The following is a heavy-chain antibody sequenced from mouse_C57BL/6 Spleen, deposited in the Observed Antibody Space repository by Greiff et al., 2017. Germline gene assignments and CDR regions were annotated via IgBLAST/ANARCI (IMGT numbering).Heavy chain of an antibody. J-gene: IGHJ2*01. V-gene: IGHV1-39*01. D-gene: IGHD1-1*01. CDR3: AASVVAAGDY. CDR2: INPNYGTT. CDR1: GYSFTDYN. Sequence: EVQLQQSGAELAKPGASVKISCKASGYSFTDYNMNWVKQSTGKSLEWIGVINPNYGTTSYNQKFKGKATLTVDKSSSPAYMHLNSLTSEDSAVLYGAASVVAAGDYWGQGTTLTVSS.